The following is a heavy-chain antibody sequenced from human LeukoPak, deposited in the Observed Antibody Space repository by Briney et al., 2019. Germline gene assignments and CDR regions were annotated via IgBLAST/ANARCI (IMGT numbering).Heavy chain of an antibody. Sequence: GGSLGLSCAASGFTFSDYYMTWIRQAPGKGLEWVSHITSTATTYYAGSVKGRFTISRDNAKNSLYLHINSLRAEDTAVYYCARDPYSGSCVDYYYYYYMDVWGKGTTVTISS. D-gene: IGHD1-26*01. CDR2: ITSTATT. J-gene: IGHJ6*03. CDR3: ARDPYSGSCVDYYYYYYMDV. V-gene: IGHV3-69-1*01. CDR1: GFTFSDYY.